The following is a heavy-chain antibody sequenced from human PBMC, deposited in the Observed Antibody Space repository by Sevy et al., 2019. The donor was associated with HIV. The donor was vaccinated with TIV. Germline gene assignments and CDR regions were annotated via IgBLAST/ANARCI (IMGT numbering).Heavy chain of an antibody. CDR2: INPNSGGT. D-gene: IGHD1-26*01. CDR1: GYTFTGYY. Sequence: ASVKVSCKASGYTFTGYYMHWVRQAPGQGLEWMGWINPNSGGTNYAQKFQDRVTMTRDTSISTAYMELSRLRSDDTAVYYCARVFRNPVGAFDIWGQGTMVTVSS. CDR3: ARVFRNPVGAFDI. V-gene: IGHV1-2*02. J-gene: IGHJ3*02.